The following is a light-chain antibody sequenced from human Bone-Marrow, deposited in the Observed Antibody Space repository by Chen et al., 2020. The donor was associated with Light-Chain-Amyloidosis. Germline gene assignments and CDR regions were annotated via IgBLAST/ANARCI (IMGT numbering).Light chain of an antibody. CDR2: DDS. CDR3: PVWDRSSDRPV. V-gene: IGLV3-21*02. Sequence: SYVLSQPSSVSLAPGQTATIACGGNNIGSTSVHWYQQTPGQAPLLVVYDDSDRPAGIPERWSGSDSGNTATPTISRVEAADEADYYCPVWDRSSDRPVFGGGTKLTV. CDR1: NIGSTS. J-gene: IGLJ3*02.